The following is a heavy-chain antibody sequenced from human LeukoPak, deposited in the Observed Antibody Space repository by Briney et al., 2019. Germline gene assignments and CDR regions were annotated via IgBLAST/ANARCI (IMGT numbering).Heavy chain of an antibody. Sequence: GGSLRLSCAASGFTFSSYAMSWVRQAPGKGLEWISYISSSRTTTFYTDSVKGRLTISRDNAKNSLYLQMNSLRVEDTAVYYCARGPYGDYDSYYGVDVWGQGTTVTVS. J-gene: IGHJ6*02. CDR3: ARGPYGDYDSYYGVDV. CDR2: ISSSRTTT. V-gene: IGHV3-48*01. CDR1: GFTFSSYA. D-gene: IGHD4-17*01.